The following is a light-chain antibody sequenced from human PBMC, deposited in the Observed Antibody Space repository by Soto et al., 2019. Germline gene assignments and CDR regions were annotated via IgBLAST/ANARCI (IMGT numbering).Light chain of an antibody. V-gene: IGKV3-20*01. CDR1: QSVPKNY. CDR2: DAS. J-gene: IGKJ4*01. CDR3: QQCSTSPLT. Sequence: EIVLTQSPGTLSLSPGERATLSCRASQSVPKNYLAWYQQKPGQAPRLLIHDASSRATGIPDRFSGSGSGTDFTLTINTLDPEDFAVYYCQQCSTSPLTFGGGTKVEIK.